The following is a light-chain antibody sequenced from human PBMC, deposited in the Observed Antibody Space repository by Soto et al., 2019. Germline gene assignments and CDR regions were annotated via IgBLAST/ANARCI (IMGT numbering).Light chain of an antibody. CDR1: QSVRSN. CDR2: GAS. CDR3: QQYDIWPPLT. V-gene: IGKV3-15*01. Sequence: EIVVTQSPATLSVSPGERITLSCRASQSVRSNLAWYQQRPGQAPRLLIYGASTRATGIPARFSGSGSGKDFTLTISGLQSEDSAVYYCQQYDIWPPLTFGGGTKVEIK. J-gene: IGKJ4*01.